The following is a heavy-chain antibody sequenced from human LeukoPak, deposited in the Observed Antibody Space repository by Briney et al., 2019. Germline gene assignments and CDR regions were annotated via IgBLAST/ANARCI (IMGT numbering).Heavy chain of an antibody. V-gene: IGHV4-59*08. J-gene: IGHJ6*02. CDR1: GGSISSYY. CDR2: IYYSGST. CDR3: AGFPAIQSYYYYGMDV. D-gene: IGHD2-2*01. Sequence: SETLSLTCTVSGGSISSYYWSWIRQPPGKGLEWIGYIYYSGSTNYNPSLKSRVTISVDTSKNQFSLKLSSVTAADTAVYYYAGFPAIQSYYYYGMDVWGQGTTVTVSS.